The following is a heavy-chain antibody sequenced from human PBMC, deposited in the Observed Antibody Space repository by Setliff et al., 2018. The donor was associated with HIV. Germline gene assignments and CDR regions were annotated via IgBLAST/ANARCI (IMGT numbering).Heavy chain of an antibody. J-gene: IGHJ3*02. CDR3: VRSIRLGYYNDNSGYLGCAFDI. CDR2: INWNGGST. CDR1: GFTFDDYG. Sequence: PGGSLRLSCAASGFTFDDYGMSWVRQAPGKGLEWVSGINWNGGSTGYADSVKGRFTISRDNAKNSLYLQMNSLRVEDTALYYCVRSIRLGYYNDNSGYLGCAFDIWGQGTMVTVSS. D-gene: IGHD3-22*01. V-gene: IGHV3-20*04.